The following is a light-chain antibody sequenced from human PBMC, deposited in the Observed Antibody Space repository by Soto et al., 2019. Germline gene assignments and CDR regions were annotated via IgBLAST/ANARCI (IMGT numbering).Light chain of an antibody. J-gene: IGLJ2*01. V-gene: IGLV1-44*01. CDR1: RTNIGSNT. CDR3: ASWDDSLNGLV. Sequence: QSVLTQPPSASGTPGQRVTISCSGGRTNIGSNTVNWYQQVPGTAPKFLIYSNNQRPSGVPDRFSGSKSGTSAPPAISGLQADDEADYYCASWDDSLNGLVFGGGTKLTVL. CDR2: SNN.